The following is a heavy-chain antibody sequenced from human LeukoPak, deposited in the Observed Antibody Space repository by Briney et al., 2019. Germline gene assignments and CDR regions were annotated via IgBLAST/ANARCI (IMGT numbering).Heavy chain of an antibody. V-gene: IGHV3-23*01. CDR2: ISGSGDSA. CDR3: AQKRGGDTPFDY. Sequence: GGSLRLSCVASGFTFNHYGMNWVRQAPGKGLEWVSIISGSGDSAFYADSVKGRFTISRDNSKNTLYLQMNSLRAEDTAIYYCAQKRGGDTPFDYWGQGTLVTVSS. CDR1: GFTFNHYG. J-gene: IGHJ4*02. D-gene: IGHD2-21*02.